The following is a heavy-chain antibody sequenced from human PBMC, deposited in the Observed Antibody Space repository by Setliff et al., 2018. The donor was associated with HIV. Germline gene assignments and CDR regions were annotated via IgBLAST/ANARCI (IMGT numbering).Heavy chain of an antibody. CDR2: INHRGST. Sequence: PSETLSLTCAVYGGSFSDYYWTWIRQSPGKGLEWIGEINHRGSTNYNPSLKSRVTVSVDTSKNQFSLKLGSVTAADTAVYYCARESPSSSWFYFDFWGQETLVTVSS. D-gene: IGHD6-13*01. V-gene: IGHV4-34*01. J-gene: IGHJ4*02. CDR1: GGSFSDYY. CDR3: ARESPSSSWFYFDF.